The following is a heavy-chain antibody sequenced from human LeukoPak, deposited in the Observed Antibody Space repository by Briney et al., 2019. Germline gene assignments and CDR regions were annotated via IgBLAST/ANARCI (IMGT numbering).Heavy chain of an antibody. CDR1: GGSFSGYY. CDR3: ASSSSHYYYYGMDV. J-gene: IGHJ6*02. Sequence: PSETLSLTCAVSGGSFSGYYWSWIRQPPGKGLEWIGEINHSGSTNYNPSLKSRVTISVDTSKNQFSLKLSSVTAADTAVYYCASSSSHYYYYGMDVWGQGTTVTVSS. D-gene: IGHD2-2*01. V-gene: IGHV4-34*01. CDR2: INHSGST.